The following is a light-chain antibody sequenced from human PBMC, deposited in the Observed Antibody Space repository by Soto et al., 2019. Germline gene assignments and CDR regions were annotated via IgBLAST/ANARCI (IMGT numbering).Light chain of an antibody. CDR1: STDVGGYNY. V-gene: IGLV2-14*03. CDR2: DVT. Sequence: QSVLTQPASVSGSPGQSIPISCTGTSTDVGGYNYVSWYQQHPGKAPKLMIYDVTNRPSGVSNRFSGSKSGNTASLTISGLQADDEADYYCSSYTSSSILVFGGGTKVTVL. J-gene: IGLJ2*01. CDR3: SSYTSSSILV.